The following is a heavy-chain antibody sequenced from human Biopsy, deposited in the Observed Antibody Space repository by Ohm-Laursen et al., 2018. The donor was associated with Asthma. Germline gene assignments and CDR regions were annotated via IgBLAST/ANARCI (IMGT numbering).Heavy chain of an antibody. J-gene: IGHJ6*02. Sequence: SLRLSCAASGFVFRSHAMHWVRQAPGKGLEWVSFIWYDGRKKTYADSVKGRFTISRDNSKNTLYLQMNSLRAEDTAVYYCARKITARGGMGVWGQGTTVSVSS. CDR2: IWYDGRKK. CDR3: ARKITARGGMGV. CDR1: GFVFRSHA. D-gene: IGHD6-6*01. V-gene: IGHV3-33*08.